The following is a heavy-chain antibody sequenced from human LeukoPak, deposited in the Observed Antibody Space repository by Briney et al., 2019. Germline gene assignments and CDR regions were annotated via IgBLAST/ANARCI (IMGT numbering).Heavy chain of an antibody. V-gene: IGHV3-23*01. D-gene: IGHD2-15*01. CDR2: ISGSGDKT. CDR3: AKDTTAWWYHRAYMNV. CDR1: GFILSTYA. Sequence: GSLRLSCAASGFILSTYALSWVRQAPGGGLEWVAAISGSGDKTYHADSVKGRFTISKDNSENRLSLQMDSLRAEDTAVYFCAKDTTAWWYHRAYMNVWGKGTTVTVSS. J-gene: IGHJ6*03.